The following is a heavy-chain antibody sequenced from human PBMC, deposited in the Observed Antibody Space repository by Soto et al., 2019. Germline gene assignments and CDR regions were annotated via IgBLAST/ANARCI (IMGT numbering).Heavy chain of an antibody. CDR2: INPNSGGT. V-gene: IGHV1-2*04. CDR1: GYTFTGYY. Sequence: ASVKVSCKASGYTFTGYYMHWVRQAPGQGLEWMGWINPNSGGTNYAQKYQGWVTMTRDTSISTSYMELSRLRSDDTAVYYCARAVYSSSWHTYYYYMDVWGKGTTVTVSS. J-gene: IGHJ6*03. D-gene: IGHD6-13*01. CDR3: ARAVYSSSWHTYYYYMDV.